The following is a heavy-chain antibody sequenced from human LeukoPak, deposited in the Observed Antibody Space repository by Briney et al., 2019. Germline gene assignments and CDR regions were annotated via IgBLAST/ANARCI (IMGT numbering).Heavy chain of an antibody. CDR1: GFTFSSYW. CDR2: ISSSGSTI. CDR3: ARDSVAGTFDY. Sequence: GGSLRLSCAASGFTFSSYWMNWVRQAPGKGLEWVSYISSSGSTIYYADSVKGRFTISRDNAKNSLYLQMNSLRAEDTAVYYCARDSVAGTFDYWGQGTLVTVSS. J-gene: IGHJ4*02. V-gene: IGHV3-48*04. D-gene: IGHD6-19*01.